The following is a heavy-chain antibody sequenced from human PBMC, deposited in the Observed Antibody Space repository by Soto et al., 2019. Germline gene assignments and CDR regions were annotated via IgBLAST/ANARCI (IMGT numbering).Heavy chain of an antibody. Sequence: EVQLVESGGGLVKPGGSLRLSCAASGFTFSSYSMNWVRQAPGKGLEWVSSISSSSSYIYYADSVKGRFTISRDNSKNTLFLQMNSLRAEDTAVYYCAKAYDFWSGYWFDYWGQGTLVTVSS. V-gene: IGHV3-21*04. CDR2: ISSSSSYI. J-gene: IGHJ4*02. CDR3: AKAYDFWSGYWFDY. CDR1: GFTFSSYS. D-gene: IGHD3-3*01.